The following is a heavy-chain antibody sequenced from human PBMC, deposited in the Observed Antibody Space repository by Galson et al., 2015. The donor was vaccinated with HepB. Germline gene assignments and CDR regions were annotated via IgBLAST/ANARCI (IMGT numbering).Heavy chain of an antibody. V-gene: IGHV3-30*18. CDR2: ISYDGSNK. CDR3: AKDKQWLSYYYYGIDV. D-gene: IGHD6-19*01. J-gene: IGHJ6*02. Sequence: SLRLSCAASGFTFSSYGMHWVRQAPGKGLEWVAVISYDGSNKYYADSVKGRVTTSRDNSKNTLYLQMNSLRAEDTAVYYCAKDKQWLSYYYYGIDVWGQGTTVTVSS. CDR1: GFTFSSYG.